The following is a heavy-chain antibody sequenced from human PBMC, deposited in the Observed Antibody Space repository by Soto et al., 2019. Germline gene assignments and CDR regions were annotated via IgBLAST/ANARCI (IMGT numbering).Heavy chain of an antibody. V-gene: IGHV4-4*07. J-gene: IGHJ6*02. CDR2: IYTSGTT. CDR3: AREGASGFGMDV. CDR1: GGSIRSNY. Sequence: QVQLQESGPGLVKPSETLSLTCNVSGGSIRSNYWSWIRQPAGKALEWIGRIYTSGTTNYNPSLKSRATMFIDTSKNQFSLILSSVTAADTGVYYCAREGASGFGMDVWGQGTTVTVSS. D-gene: IGHD1-26*01.